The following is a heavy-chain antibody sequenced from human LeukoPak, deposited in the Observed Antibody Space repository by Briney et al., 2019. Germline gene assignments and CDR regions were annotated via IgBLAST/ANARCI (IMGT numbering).Heavy chain of an antibody. CDR3: ARHPGYCSSTNCYFDY. V-gene: IGHV1-69*05. CDR2: IIPIFGTA. CDR1: GGTFSSYA. D-gene: IGHD2-2*01. Sequence: ASVTVSCTASGGTFSSYAISWVRQAPGQGLEWMGGIIPIFGTANYAQKVQGRVTMTTDTSTSTAYMELRSLTSDDTAVYYCARHPGYCSSTNCYFDYWGQGTLVTVSS. J-gene: IGHJ4*02.